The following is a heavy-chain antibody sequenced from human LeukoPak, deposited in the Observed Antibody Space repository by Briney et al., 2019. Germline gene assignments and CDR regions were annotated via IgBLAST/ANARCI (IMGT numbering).Heavy chain of an antibody. CDR2: VHLNGAT. V-gene: IGHV4-4*02. CDR3: TRESGAFSPFGF. CDR1: GGSITTTNW. D-gene: IGHD1-26*01. J-gene: IGHJ4*02. Sequence: SETLSLTCAVSGGSITTTNWWSWVRQPPGKGLEWIGEVHLNGATNYNPSLESRFSMSIDKSNNHLSLEVTSVTAADTAMYYCTRESGAFSPFGFWGQGTQVTVSS.